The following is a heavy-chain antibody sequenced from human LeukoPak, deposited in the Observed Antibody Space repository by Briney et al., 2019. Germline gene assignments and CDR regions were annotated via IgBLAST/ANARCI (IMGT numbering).Heavy chain of an antibody. CDR1: GGTFSSYA. CDR2: IIPIFGTA. CDR3: ARSVYYDFWSGPVYYMDV. D-gene: IGHD3-3*01. J-gene: IGHJ6*03. Sequence: ASVKVSCKASGGTFSSYAISWVRQAPGQGLEWMGGIIPIFGTANYAQKFQGRVTITTDESTSTAYMELSSLRSEDTAVYYCARSVYYDFWSGPVYYMDVWGKGTTVTVSS. V-gene: IGHV1-69*05.